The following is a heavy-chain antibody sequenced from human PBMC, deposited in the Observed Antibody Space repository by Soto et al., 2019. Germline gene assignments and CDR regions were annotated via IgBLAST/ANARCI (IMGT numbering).Heavy chain of an antibody. J-gene: IGHJ4*02. V-gene: IGHV3-23*01. CDR3: AKENGFQFVNFGASGFDY. D-gene: IGHD6-6*01. Sequence: EVQLLESGGGLVQPGGSLRLSCAASGFRFSSKAMSWVRQAPGKGLEWVSIISGSGSSTYYTDSLKGRFTISRDNSKNMVYLEMNYLRAEDTAVYYCAKENGFQFVNFGASGFDYWCQGSLVSVSS. CDR2: ISGSGSST. CDR1: GFRFSSKA.